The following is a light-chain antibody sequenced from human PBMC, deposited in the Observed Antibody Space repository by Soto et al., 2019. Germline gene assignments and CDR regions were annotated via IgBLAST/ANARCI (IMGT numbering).Light chain of an antibody. V-gene: IGKV1-5*03. CDR2: KAS. Sequence: DIQMTQSPSTVSASVGDIVTITCRASQSISSWLAWYQQKPGKAPKLLIYKASSLESGVPSRFSGSGSGTEFTLTISSLQPDDFATYYCQQYNSYSPPLTFGGGTKVDIK. CDR3: QQYNSYSPPLT. CDR1: QSISSW. J-gene: IGKJ4*01.